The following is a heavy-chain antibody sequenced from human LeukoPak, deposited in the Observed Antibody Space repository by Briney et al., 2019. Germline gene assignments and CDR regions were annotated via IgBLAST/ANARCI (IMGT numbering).Heavy chain of an antibody. J-gene: IGHJ5*02. D-gene: IGHD1-26*01. V-gene: IGHV1-2*02. CDR3: ARARLGKRIVGAGWFDP. CDR1: GYTFTGYY. Sequence: ASVKVSCKASGYTFTGYYMHWVRQAPGQGLEWVGWINPNSGGTNYAQKFQGRVTMTRDTSITTAYMELSRLRSDDTAVYYCARARLGKRIVGAGWFDPWGQGTLVTVSS. CDR2: INPNSGGT.